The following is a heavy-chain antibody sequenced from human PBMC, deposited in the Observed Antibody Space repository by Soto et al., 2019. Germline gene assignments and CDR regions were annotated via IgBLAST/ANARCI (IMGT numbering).Heavy chain of an antibody. CDR2: ISINGGST. CDR3: VKDRRASWIQLWFWVY. J-gene: IGHJ4*02. Sequence: GGSLRLSCAASGFTLSSYAMHWVRQAPGEGLEYVSAISINGGSTYYADSVKGRFTISRDNSKNTLYLQMSSLRAEDTAVYYCVKDRRASWIQLWFWVYWGQGTLVTVSS. CDR1: GFTLSSYA. V-gene: IGHV3-64D*06. D-gene: IGHD5-18*01.